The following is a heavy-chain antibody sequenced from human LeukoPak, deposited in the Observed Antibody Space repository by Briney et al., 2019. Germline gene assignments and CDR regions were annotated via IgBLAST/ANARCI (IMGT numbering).Heavy chain of an antibody. Sequence: ASVKVSCKAPGYTFTSYDINWVRQATGQGLEWTGWMNPNSGNTGYAQKFQGRVTLTRNTSISTAYMELSSLRSEDTAVYYCARRIHSLWFGELSVFYYYYMDVWGKGTTVTVSS. J-gene: IGHJ6*03. CDR2: MNPNSGNT. V-gene: IGHV1-8*01. CDR1: GYTFTSYD. D-gene: IGHD3-10*01. CDR3: ARRIHSLWFGELSVFYYYYMDV.